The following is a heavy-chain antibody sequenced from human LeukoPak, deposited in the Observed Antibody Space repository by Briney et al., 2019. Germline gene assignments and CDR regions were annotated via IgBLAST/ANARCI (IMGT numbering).Heavy chain of an antibody. J-gene: IGHJ4*02. Sequence: SETLSLTCTVSGGSISGDYWSWVRQPPGRGLEWIGYIYSSGTTNYNPSLKSRVTISVDTSKSQFSLKLSSVTAADTAVYYCARGPTKNYFDSWGQGTVVTVSS. CDR1: GGSISGDY. CDR2: IYSSGTT. V-gene: IGHV4-59*01. CDR3: ARGPTKNYFDS.